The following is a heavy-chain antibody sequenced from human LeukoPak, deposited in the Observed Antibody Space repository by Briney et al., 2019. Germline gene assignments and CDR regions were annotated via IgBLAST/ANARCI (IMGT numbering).Heavy chain of an antibody. CDR2: ISGDAITT. D-gene: IGHD4/OR15-4a*01. CDR3: AKDASPYSNYAVRWFDS. Sequence: GGSLRLSCTASGFSFRTYIMAWVRQVPGKGLEWISAISGDAITTCYAVPVKGRFTISRDNFRNTLSLQMDSLRADDSAVYYCAKDASPYSNYAVRWFDSWGQGTLDTVSS. J-gene: IGHJ5*01. V-gene: IGHV3-23*01. CDR1: GFSFRTYI.